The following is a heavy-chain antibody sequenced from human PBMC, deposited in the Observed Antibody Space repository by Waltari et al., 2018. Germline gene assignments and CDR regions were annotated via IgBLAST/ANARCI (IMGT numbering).Heavy chain of an antibody. CDR3: AREEGKRGAFDI. CDR2: IYHSGST. CDR1: GGSISSGCYY. D-gene: IGHD3-10*01. V-gene: IGHV4-31*03. Sequence: QVQLQESGPGLVKPSQTLSLTCTVSGGSISSGCYYWSWIRQHPGKGLEWSGYIYHSGSTYYNPSLKSRVTISVDRSKNQFSLKLSSVTAADTAVYYCAREEGKRGAFDIWGQGTMVTVSS. J-gene: IGHJ3*02.